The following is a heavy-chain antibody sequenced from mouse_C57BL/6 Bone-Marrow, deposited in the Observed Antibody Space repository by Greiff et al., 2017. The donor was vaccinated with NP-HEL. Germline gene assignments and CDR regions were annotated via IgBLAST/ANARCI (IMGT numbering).Heavy chain of an antibody. CDR2: IDPSDSYT. Sequence: QVQLQQPGAELVRPGTSVKLSCKASGYTFTSYWMHWVKQRPGQGLEWIGVIDPSDSYTNYNQKFKGKATLTVDTSSSTAYMQLSSLTSEDSAVYYCAIDSSDFDYWGQGTTLTVSS. V-gene: IGHV1-59*01. J-gene: IGHJ2*01. D-gene: IGHD3-2*02. CDR3: AIDSSDFDY. CDR1: GYTFTSYW.